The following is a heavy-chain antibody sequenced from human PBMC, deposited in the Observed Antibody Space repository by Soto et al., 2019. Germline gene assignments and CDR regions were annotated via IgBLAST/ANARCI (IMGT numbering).Heavy chain of an antibody. J-gene: IGHJ3*01. CDR2: IFPGDSDT. Sequence: GESLKISCKVSGNTFNAYWIGWVRQMPGKGLEWMGIIFPGDSDTIYSPSFQGQVTMSVDKSINTVYLQWRSLTASDTAIYFCERASTVVTEIPSAFDVWGQGTMVTVSS. D-gene: IGHD2-21*01. V-gene: IGHV5-51*01. CDR1: GNTFNAYW. CDR3: ERASTVVTEIPSAFDV.